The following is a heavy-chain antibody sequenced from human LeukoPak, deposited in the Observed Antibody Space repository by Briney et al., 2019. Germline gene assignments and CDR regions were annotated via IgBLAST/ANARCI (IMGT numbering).Heavy chain of an antibody. Sequence: GGSLRLSCSASGFTFSSYAMHWVRQAPGKGLEYVSAISSNGGSTYYADSVKGRFTISRDNSKNTLYLQMSSLRAEDTAVYYCVKGPGGWGSYLGIWGQGTMVTVSP. V-gene: IGHV3-64D*06. CDR3: VKGPGGWGSYLGI. D-gene: IGHD3-16*02. CDR1: GFTFSSYA. CDR2: ISSNGGST. J-gene: IGHJ3*02.